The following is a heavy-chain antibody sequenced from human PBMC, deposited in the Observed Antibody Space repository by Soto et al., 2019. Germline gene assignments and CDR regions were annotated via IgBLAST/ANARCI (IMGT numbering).Heavy chain of an antibody. D-gene: IGHD5-12*01. V-gene: IGHV5-51*01. Sequence: GESLKISCKGSGYSFTSYWIGWVRQMPGKGLEWMGIIYPGDSDTRYSPSFQGQVTISADKSISTAYLQWRSLKASDTAMYYCARSRDSGYDYYYYGMDVWGQGTTVTVSS. CDR3: ARSRDSGYDYYYYGMDV. CDR2: IYPGDSDT. CDR1: GYSFTSYW. J-gene: IGHJ6*02.